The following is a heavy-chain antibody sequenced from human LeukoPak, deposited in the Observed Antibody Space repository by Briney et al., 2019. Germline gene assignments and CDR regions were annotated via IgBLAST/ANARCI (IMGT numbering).Heavy chain of an antibody. CDR3: ARSWDERLNFDY. Sequence: GGSLRLSCAASGFTVSARYMNWVRQAPGKGLKWLSVIHSGGTTDYTDSVRGRFTISRDNSKNILYLQMNSLTTEDTAVYYCARSWDERLNFDYWGQGTLVTVSS. V-gene: IGHV3-66*02. D-gene: IGHD1-1*01. CDR1: GFTVSARY. CDR2: IHSGGTT. J-gene: IGHJ4*02.